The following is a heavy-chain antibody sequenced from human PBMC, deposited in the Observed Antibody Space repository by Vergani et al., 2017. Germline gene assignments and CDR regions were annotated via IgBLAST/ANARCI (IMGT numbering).Heavy chain of an antibody. D-gene: IGHD3-3*01. V-gene: IGHV3-30*03. Sequence: QVQLVESGGGVVQPGRSLRLSCSASGFTFSNYGIHWVRQAPGKGLEWVAFISYDGSNKYYAGSVKGRFTISRDNPKNTLYLQLNSLRAEDTAVYYCARAHYDFWSGYYPPFGYWGQGTLVTVSS. CDR1: GFTFSNYG. CDR2: ISYDGSNK. J-gene: IGHJ4*02. CDR3: ARAHYDFWSGYYPPFGY.